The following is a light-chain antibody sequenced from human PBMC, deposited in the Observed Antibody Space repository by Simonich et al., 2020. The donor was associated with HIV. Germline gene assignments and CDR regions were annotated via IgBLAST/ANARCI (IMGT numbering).Light chain of an antibody. CDR2: DAS. Sequence: EIVLTQSPATLSLSPGERATLSSRASQSVSSYLAWYQQKPGQAPRLIIYDASNRATGIPARFSGSGSGTAFTLTISSLEPEDFAVYYCQHREAFGPGTKVDIK. J-gene: IGKJ3*01. V-gene: IGKV3-11*01. CDR3: QHREA. CDR1: QSVSSY.